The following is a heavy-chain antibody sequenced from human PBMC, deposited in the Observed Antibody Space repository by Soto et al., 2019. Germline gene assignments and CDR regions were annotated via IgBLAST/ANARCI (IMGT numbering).Heavy chain of an antibody. CDR2: IYYSGST. J-gene: IGHJ6*02. Sequence: PSETLSLTCSVSGGSISSSRYYWGGSRQPPGKGLEWIGSIYYSGSTYYNPSLKSRVTISVDTSKNQFSLKLSSVTAADTAVYYCARDGYDILTGYYDYYGMDVWGQGTTVTVSS. V-gene: IGHV4-39*02. CDR3: ARDGYDILTGYYDYYGMDV. D-gene: IGHD3-9*01. CDR1: GGSISSSRYY.